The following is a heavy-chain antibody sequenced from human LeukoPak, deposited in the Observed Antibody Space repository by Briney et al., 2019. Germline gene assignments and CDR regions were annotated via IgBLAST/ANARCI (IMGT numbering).Heavy chain of an antibody. CDR2: FYYSGIT. V-gene: IGHV4-39*07. CDR3: ARRGYYDILTGYHS. Sequence: SETLSLTCTVSGGSISSSSYYWGWIRQPPGKGLQWIGSFYYSGITYYNPSLKSRVTISVDTSKNQFSLKLSSVTAADTAVYYCARRGYYDILTGYHSWGQGTLVTVSS. D-gene: IGHD3-9*01. CDR1: GGSISSSSYY. J-gene: IGHJ4*02.